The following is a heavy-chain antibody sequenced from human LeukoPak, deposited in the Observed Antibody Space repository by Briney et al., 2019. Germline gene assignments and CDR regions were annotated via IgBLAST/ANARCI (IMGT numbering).Heavy chain of an antibody. V-gene: IGHV1-18*01. J-gene: IGHJ4*02. CDR2: ISAYNGNT. CDR1: GYTFTSYG. D-gene: IGHD3-22*01. Sequence: GASVKVSCKASGYTFTSYGISWVRQAPGQGLEWMGWISAYNGNTNYAQKLQGRVTMTTDTSTSTAYMELRSLRSDDTAVYYCARNYYDSSGYFLGIDYWGQGTLVTVSS. CDR3: ARNYYDSSGYFLGIDY.